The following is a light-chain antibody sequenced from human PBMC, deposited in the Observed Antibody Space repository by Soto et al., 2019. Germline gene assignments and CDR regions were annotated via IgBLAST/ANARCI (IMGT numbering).Light chain of an antibody. CDR3: AAWDDSLNDVV. V-gene: IGLV1-44*01. CDR2: NN. Sequence: QSVLTQPPSASGTPGQRVTFSCSGSSSNIGTNAVNWYQQLPGTAPKLLIYNNQRPSGVPDRFSGSRSGTSASLAISGLQSEDEADYYCAAWDDSLNDVVFGGGTKVTVL. CDR1: SSNIGTNA. J-gene: IGLJ2*01.